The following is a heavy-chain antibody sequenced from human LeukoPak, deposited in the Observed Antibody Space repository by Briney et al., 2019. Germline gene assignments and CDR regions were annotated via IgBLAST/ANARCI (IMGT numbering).Heavy chain of an antibody. Sequence: GGSLRLSCAASGFTVSSNYMSWVRQAPGKGLELVSVIYSGGSTYYADSVKGRFTISRDNSKNTLNLQMNSLRAEDTAVYYCARGYSSGWYYFDYWGQGTPVTVSS. CDR3: ARGYSSGWYYFDY. V-gene: IGHV3-53*01. J-gene: IGHJ4*02. CDR1: GFTVSSNY. D-gene: IGHD6-19*01. CDR2: IYSGGST.